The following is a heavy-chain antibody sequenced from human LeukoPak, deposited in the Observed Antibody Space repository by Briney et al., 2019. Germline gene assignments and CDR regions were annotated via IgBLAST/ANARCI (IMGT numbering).Heavy chain of an antibody. CDR3: ARRYDFWSEKGGDAFDI. CDR2: IIPIFGTA. D-gene: IGHD3-3*01. V-gene: IGHV1-69*05. Sequence: GASVKASCKASGYTFTSYGISWVRQAPGQGLEWMGGIIPIFGTANYAQKFQGRVTITTDESTSTAYMELSSLRSEDTAVYYCARRYDFWSEKGGDAFDIWGQGTMVTVSS. J-gene: IGHJ3*02. CDR1: GYTFTSYG.